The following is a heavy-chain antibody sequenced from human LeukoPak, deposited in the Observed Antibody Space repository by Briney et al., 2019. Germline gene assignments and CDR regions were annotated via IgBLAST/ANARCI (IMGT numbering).Heavy chain of an antibody. CDR2: INHSGST. CDR3: AREHSYYFGSETSTLDV. V-gene: IGHV4-34*01. CDR1: GGSFSGYY. D-gene: IGHD3-10*01. J-gene: IGHJ6*02. Sequence: SETLSLTCAVYGGSFSGYYWSWIRQPPGKGPEWIGEINHSGSTNYNPSLKSRVTISVDTSKNQFSLKLSSVTAADTAVYYCAREHSYYFGSETSTLDVWGQGTAVTVSS.